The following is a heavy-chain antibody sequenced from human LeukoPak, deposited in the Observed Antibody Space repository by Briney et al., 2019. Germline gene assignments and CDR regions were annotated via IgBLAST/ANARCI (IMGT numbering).Heavy chain of an antibody. J-gene: IGHJ6*03. V-gene: IGHV4-39*07. CDR2: IFYRGST. D-gene: IGHD5-24*01. Sequence: PSETLSLTCTVSGDSISSRSYYWDWIRQPPGGGLEWMGSIFYRGSTYYNPSLKSRVTISVDMPNNQFSLKMSSVTAADTAVYYCARTGDGYNYYNYYYMDVWGKGTTVTVTS. CDR3: ARTGDGYNYYNYYYMDV. CDR1: GDSISSRSYY.